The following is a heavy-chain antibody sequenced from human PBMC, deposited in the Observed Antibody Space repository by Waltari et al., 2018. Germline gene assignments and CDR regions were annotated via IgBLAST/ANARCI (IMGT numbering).Heavy chain of an antibody. V-gene: IGHV3-15*01. CDR1: GFPFRNAW. J-gene: IGHJ4*02. D-gene: IGHD3-22*01. CDR2: IKSKTDGGTT. Sequence: EVQLVESGGGLVKPGGSLRLSCAASGFPFRNAWMSWVRQAPGQGLEWVGRIKSKTDGGTTDYAAPVKGRFTISRDDSKNTLYLQMNSLKTEDTAVYYCTTDGYYDSSGYYLPGYWGQGTLVTVSS. CDR3: TTDGYYDSSGYYLPGY.